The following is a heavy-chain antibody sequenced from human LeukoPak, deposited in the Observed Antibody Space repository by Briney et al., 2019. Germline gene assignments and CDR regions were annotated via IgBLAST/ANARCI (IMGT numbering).Heavy chain of an antibody. D-gene: IGHD3-10*01. CDR1: GGSISSGSYY. CDR3: ARGEITMVRGVIITKSPFDY. CDR2: IYTSGST. V-gene: IGHV4-61*02. J-gene: IGHJ4*02. Sequence: PSETLSLTCTVSGGSISSGSYYWSWIRQPAGKGLERIGRIYTSGSTNYNPSLKSRVTISVDTSKNQFSLKLSSVTAADTAVYYCARGEITMVRGVIITKSPFDYWGQGTLVTVSS.